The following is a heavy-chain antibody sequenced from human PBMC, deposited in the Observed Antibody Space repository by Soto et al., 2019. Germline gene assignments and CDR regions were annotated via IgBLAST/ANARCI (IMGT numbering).Heavy chain of an antibody. Sequence: EVQLFESGGDLVQPGGSLRLSCAASGLTFSSYAMSWVRQAPGKGLEWVAVISGSGGYTDYADSVKGRFTISRDNSKNTLYLQMNSLRAEDTALYYCAKRFRGVLLNPEVDWGQGTLVTVSS. V-gene: IGHV3-23*01. CDR1: GLTFSSYA. J-gene: IGHJ4*02. D-gene: IGHD3-10*01. CDR2: ISGSGGYT. CDR3: AKRFRGVLLNPEVD.